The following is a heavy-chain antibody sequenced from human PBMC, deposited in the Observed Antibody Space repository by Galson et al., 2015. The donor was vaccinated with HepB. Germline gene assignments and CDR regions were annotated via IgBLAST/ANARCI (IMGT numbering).Heavy chain of an antibody. CDR2: VSGSGDST. D-gene: IGHD3-22*01. CDR3: ATSPYYYDSNGYLTAIDY. CDR1: GFTFSNYA. V-gene: IGHV3-23*01. Sequence: SLRLSCAASGFTFSNYAMTWVRQGPGKGLEWVSVVSGSGDSTFYADSVKGRFTISRDNSRNTLYLQMNSLRAEDTAVYYCATSPYYYDSNGYLTAIDYWVQGTLVAVSS. J-gene: IGHJ4*02.